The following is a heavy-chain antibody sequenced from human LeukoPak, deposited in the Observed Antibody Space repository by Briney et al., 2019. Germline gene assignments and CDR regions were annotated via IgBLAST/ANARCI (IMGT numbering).Heavy chain of an antibody. V-gene: IGHV4-30-4*01. CDR3: ARDEAIYGYHAFDI. Sequence: SETLSLTCTVSGGSISSGDYYWSWIRQPPGKGLEWIGYIYYSGSTYYNPSLKSRVTISVDTSKNQFSLKLSSVTAADTAVYYCARDEAIYGYHAFDIWGQGTMVTVSS. D-gene: IGHD5-18*01. CDR1: GGSISSGDYY. J-gene: IGHJ3*02. CDR2: IYYSGST.